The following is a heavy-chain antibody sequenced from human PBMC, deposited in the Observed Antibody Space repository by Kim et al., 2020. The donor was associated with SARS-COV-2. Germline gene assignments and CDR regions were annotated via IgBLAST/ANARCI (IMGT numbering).Heavy chain of an antibody. Sequence: SETLSLTCSVSGGSISSYYWSWIRQPPGKGLEWIGYIYYSGSTNSNPSLKSRLTISVDTSKNQISLKLSSVTAADTAVYYCAKFRGSYKAIDYWGQGTLVTVSS. J-gene: IGHJ4*02. CDR2: IYYSGST. CDR1: GGSISSYY. V-gene: IGHV4-59*01. D-gene: IGHD1-26*01. CDR3: AKFRGSYKAIDY.